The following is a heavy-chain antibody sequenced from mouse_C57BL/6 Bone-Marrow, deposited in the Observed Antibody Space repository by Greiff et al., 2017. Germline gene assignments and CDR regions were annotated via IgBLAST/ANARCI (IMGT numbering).Heavy chain of an antibody. CDR2: IDPENGDT. D-gene: IGHD1-1*01. CDR3: ANPVVADVDF. J-gene: IGHJ2*01. V-gene: IGHV14-4*01. CDR1: GFNIKDDY. Sequence: EVQLQQSGAELVRPGASVKLSCTASGFNIKDDYMHWVKQRPEQGLEWIGWIDPENGDTEYASKFQGKATITADTSSNTAYLQLSSLTSEDTAVYYCANPVVADVDFGGQGTTLTVSA.